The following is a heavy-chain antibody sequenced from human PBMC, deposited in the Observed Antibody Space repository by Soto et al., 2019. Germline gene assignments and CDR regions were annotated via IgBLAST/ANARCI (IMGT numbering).Heavy chain of an antibody. CDR2: INAGNGNT. CDR3: ASDDCGFSGGHYIDYFYY. Sequence: ASVKVSCKASGYTFTSYGMHWVCQAPGQRIEWMGWINAGNGNTKYSQKFQGRVTFTRDTSAGTVYMQLSSLTSEDTAVYYCASDDCGFSGGHYIDYFYYWGQGALVTVSS. D-gene: IGHD1-26*01. V-gene: IGHV1-3*01. J-gene: IGHJ4*02. CDR1: GYTFTSYG.